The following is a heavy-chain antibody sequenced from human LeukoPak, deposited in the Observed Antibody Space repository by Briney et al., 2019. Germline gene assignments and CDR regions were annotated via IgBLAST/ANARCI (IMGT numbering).Heavy chain of an antibody. CDR2: ISGSGGTT. J-gene: IGHJ4*02. V-gene: IGHV3-23*01. CDR1: GFTFSNYA. D-gene: IGHD5-12*01. Sequence: GGSLRLSCATSGFTFSNYAVSWVRQAPGKGLEWVSSISGSGGTTYYADSVKGRFTISRDNSKNTLYLEMNSLRAEDTAVYHCAKDPYRASSGLVDYWGQGTLVTVSS. CDR3: AKDPYRASSGLVDY.